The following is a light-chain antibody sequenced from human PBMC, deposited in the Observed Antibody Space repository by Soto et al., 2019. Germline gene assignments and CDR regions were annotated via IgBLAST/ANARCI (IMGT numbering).Light chain of an antibody. J-gene: IGKJ1*01. V-gene: IGKV3-11*01. Sequence: EIVLTQSPATRSFSPWPRATPPFTASQSVISYLAWYQQKHGQAPRLLIYDASNRAPGIPARFSGSGSGTDGTITISRLENEDCSVFDCQHYDSLTITFGQGTKVDIK. CDR2: DAS. CDR3: QHYDSLTIT. CDR1: QSVISY.